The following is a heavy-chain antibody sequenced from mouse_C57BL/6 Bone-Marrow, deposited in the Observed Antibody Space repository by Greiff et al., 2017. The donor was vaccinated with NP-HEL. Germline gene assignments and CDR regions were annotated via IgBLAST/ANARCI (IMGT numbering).Heavy chain of an antibody. D-gene: IGHD2-5*01. V-gene: IGHV1-64*01. Sequence: VQLQQPGAELVKPGASVKLSCKASGYTFTSYWMHWVKQRPGQGLEWIGMIHPNSGSTNYNEKFKSKATLTVDTSSSTAYMQLSSLTSEDSAVYYCARRGYYSNYEDYWGQGTTLTVSS. CDR3: ARRGYYSNYEDY. CDR1: GYTFTSYW. CDR2: IHPNSGST. J-gene: IGHJ2*01.